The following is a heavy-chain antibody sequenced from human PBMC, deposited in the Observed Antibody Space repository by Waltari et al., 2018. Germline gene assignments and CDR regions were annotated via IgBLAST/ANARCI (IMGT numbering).Heavy chain of an antibody. CDR1: GFTFSYYE. Sequence: EAQLVISGGGLVQPGGSLRLSCAASGFTFSYYEMNWVRQAPGQGLESISYFNDVGTTTHYADSVKVRFTISRDNAKNSLSLQMNSLRAEDTAVYYCARKSFFTGAYYYYGMDVWGQGTTVTVS. J-gene: IGHJ6*02. V-gene: IGHV3-48*03. CDR3: ARKSFFTGAYYYYGMDV. D-gene: IGHD3-10*01. CDR2: FNDVGTTT.